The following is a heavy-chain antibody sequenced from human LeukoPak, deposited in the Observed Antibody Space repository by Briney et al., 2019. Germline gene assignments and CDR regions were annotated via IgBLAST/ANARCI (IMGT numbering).Heavy chain of an antibody. V-gene: IGHV3-21*01. D-gene: IGHD2-2*01. Sequence: GGSLRLSCAASGFTFSIYSMNWGRQAPGKGLEWVSSISSSSSYIYYADSVKGRFTISRDNAKNSLYLQINSLRAEDTAVYYCAVSIVVVPAASPRDYWGQGTLVTVSS. CDR3: AVSIVVVPAASPRDY. CDR2: ISSSSSYI. J-gene: IGHJ4*02. CDR1: GFTFSIYS.